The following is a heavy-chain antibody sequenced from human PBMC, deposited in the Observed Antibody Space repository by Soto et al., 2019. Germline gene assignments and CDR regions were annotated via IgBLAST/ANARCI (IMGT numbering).Heavy chain of an antibody. CDR1: GGTFTNYA. J-gene: IGHJ5*01. D-gene: IGHD5-18*01. V-gene: IGHV1-69*01. CDR2: IIPIFGTP. Sequence: QVQLVQSGAEVKKPGSSGKVSCKASGGTFTNYAVSWVRQAPGQGLDWMGDIIPIFGTPNYAQKCQGRVTIAADDSTSTGYMELTQLRYEDTALYYCALVAYTARATHWFDCWGQGTLVTVS. CDR3: ALVAYTARATHWFDC.